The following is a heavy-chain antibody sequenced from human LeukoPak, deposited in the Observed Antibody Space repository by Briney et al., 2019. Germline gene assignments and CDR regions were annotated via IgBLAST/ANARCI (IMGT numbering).Heavy chain of an antibody. Sequence: SETLSLTCTVSGGSISSYYWSWIRQPPGKGLEWIGYIYYSGSTNYNPSLKSRVTISVDTSKNQFSLKLSSVTAADTAVYYCASSLGSGSFRSWGQGTLVTVSS. D-gene: IGHD1-26*01. CDR1: GGSISSYY. CDR3: ASSLGSGSFRS. CDR2: IYYSGST. V-gene: IGHV4-59*08. J-gene: IGHJ4*02.